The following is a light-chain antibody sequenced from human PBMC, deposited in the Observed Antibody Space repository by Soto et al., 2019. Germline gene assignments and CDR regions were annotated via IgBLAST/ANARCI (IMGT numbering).Light chain of an antibody. Sequence: EIPLTQSPSSLAASVGDRLTLTCRASRNVSIYLNWYQHKPGKGPTLLIHATSNLQIGVPSRFSGSGYGKEFNLTISSLEPEDFGTYYCQQSYKMPSFGQWTRLVIK. V-gene: IGKV1-39*01. CDR1: RNVSIY. CDR3: QQSYKMPS. CDR2: ATS. J-gene: IGKJ5*01.